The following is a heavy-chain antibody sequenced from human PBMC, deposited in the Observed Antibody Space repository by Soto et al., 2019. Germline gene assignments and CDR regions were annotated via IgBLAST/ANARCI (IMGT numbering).Heavy chain of an antibody. V-gene: IGHV3-48*03. CDR2: ISSSGSTI. J-gene: IGHJ5*02. Sequence: PGGSLRLSCAASGFTFSSYEMNWVRRAPGKGLEWVSYISSSGSTIYYADSVKGRFTISRDNAKNSLYLQMNSLRAEDTAVYYCARDLAAAGNWFDPWGQGTLVTVSS. CDR3: ARDLAAAGNWFDP. CDR1: GFTFSSYE. D-gene: IGHD6-13*01.